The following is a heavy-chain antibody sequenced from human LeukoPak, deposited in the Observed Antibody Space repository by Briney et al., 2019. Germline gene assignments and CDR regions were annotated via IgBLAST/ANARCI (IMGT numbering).Heavy chain of an antibody. V-gene: IGHV3-23*01. D-gene: IGHD5-24*01. CDR3: AKDPRVGSRVATPCH. CDR2: ISGSWGST. Sequence: PGGSLRLSCAASGFTFSSYAMSGVRQAPGKGLEGVSAISGSWGSTYYADAVKGRFTISSDNSKSTLFLQMNSLRAEDTAVYYCAKDPRVGSRVATPCHWGQGTLVTVSS. J-gene: IGHJ4*02. CDR1: GFTFSSYA.